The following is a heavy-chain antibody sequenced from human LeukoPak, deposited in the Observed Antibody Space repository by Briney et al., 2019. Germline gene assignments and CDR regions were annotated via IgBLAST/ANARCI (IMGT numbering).Heavy chain of an antibody. V-gene: IGHV3-53*01. CDR1: GFTVSSNY. J-gene: IGHJ6*02. CDR2: IYSGGST. Sequence: GGSLRLSCAASGFTVSSNYMSWVRQAPGKGLEWVSVIYSGGSTYYADSVKGRFTISRDNSKNTLYLQMNSLRAEDTAVYYCARGRQQIRYFDWLPYGMDVWGQGTTVTVSS. CDR3: ARGRQQIRYFDWLPYGMDV. D-gene: IGHD3-9*01.